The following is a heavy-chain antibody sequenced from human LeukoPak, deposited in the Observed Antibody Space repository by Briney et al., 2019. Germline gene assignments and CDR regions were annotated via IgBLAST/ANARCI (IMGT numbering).Heavy chain of an antibody. D-gene: IGHD3-10*01. CDR3: ARDPALVRANWYFDP. CDR1: GASFTNSNTY. V-gene: IGHV4-31*03. CDR2: VSYSVST. J-gene: IGHJ2*01. Sequence: SGTLSLTCTVSGASFTNSNTYWTWIRPFQGMGLEWVGYVSYSVSTLYNQSLRSRVIISSDTSTEQFFLKLNSATDADRALYFCARDPALVRANWYFDPWGRGILVTVSS.